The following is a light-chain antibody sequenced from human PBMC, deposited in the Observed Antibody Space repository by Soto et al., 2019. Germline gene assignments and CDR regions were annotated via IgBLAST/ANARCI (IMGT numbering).Light chain of an antibody. J-gene: IGKJ4*01. Sequence: DIEMTPSPSALSESVGDRVTITCRASQSISSWLAWYQQKPGKAPKLLIYDASSLESGVPSRFSGSGSGTEFTLTISSLQPDDFATYYCQQYNSYSLTFGGGTKVDIK. CDR3: QQYNSYSLT. CDR2: DAS. CDR1: QSISSW. V-gene: IGKV1-5*01.